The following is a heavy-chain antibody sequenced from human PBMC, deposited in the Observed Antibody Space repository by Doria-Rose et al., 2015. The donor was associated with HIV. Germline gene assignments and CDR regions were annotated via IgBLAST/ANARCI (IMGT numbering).Heavy chain of an antibody. V-gene: IGHV3-9*01. CDR2: ISWDRGAK. Sequence: VQPVQSGGGLVQPGRSLRLSCVGSGFSFESYAMHWVRLAPGKGLEWVAGISWDRGAKGNADSVDGRFSISRDNAKKSVYLEMRSLRPEDTAFYYCAKAPIIGPKYYFYMDVWGKGTSVTVSS. CDR3: AKAPIIGPKYYFYMDV. CDR1: GFSFESYA. J-gene: IGHJ6*03. D-gene: IGHD3-3*01.